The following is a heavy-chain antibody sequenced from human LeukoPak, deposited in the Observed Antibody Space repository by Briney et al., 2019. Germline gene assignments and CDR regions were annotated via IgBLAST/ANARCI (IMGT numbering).Heavy chain of an antibody. V-gene: IGHV3-30*18. J-gene: IGHJ4*02. CDR2: ISYDGSNK. Sequence: GRSLRLSCAASGFTFSSYGMHWVRQAPGKGLEWVAVISYDGSNKYYADSVKGRFTISRDNSKNTLYLQMNSLRAEDTAVYYCAKDGGLRYFDWSTQGISYYFDYWGQGTLVTVSS. D-gene: IGHD3-9*01. CDR3: AKDGGLRYFDWSTQGISYYFDY. CDR1: GFTFSSYG.